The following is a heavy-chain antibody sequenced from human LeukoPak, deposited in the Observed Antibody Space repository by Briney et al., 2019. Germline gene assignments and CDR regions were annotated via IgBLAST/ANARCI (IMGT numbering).Heavy chain of an antibody. Sequence: ASVKVSCKASGGTFSSYAISWVRQTPGQGLEWMGRIIPILGIANYAQKFRGRVTITADKSTSTAYMELSSLRSEDTAVYYCARGASPFDYWGQGTLVTVSS. V-gene: IGHV1-69*04. CDR1: GGTFSSYA. CDR2: IIPILGIA. J-gene: IGHJ4*02. D-gene: IGHD3-16*01. CDR3: ARGASPFDY.